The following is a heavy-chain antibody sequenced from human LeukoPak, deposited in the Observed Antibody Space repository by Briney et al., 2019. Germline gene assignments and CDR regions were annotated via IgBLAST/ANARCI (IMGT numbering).Heavy chain of an antibody. J-gene: IGHJ4*02. CDR3: ARQGGSFLSNFDY. CDR2: IYPGDSDA. V-gene: IGHV5-51*01. CDR1: GYSFTTYW. D-gene: IGHD1-26*01. Sequence: GESLKISCKCSGYSFTTYWIGWVRQMPGKGLEWMGIIYPGDSDARYSPSFQGQVTTSADKSISTAHLQWSSLKASDTAMYYCARQGGSFLSNFDYWGQGTLVTVSS.